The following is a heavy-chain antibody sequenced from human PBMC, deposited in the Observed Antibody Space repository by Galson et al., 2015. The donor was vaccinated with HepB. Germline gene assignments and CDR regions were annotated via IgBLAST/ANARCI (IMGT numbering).Heavy chain of an antibody. D-gene: IGHD5-18*01. Sequence: ETLSLTCTVSGASISSSLYYWVWVRQPPEKGLEWIGSIYYTGNTYYKSSLKSRVTISADMSKNQFSLKVNSVTAADTAVYYCARAAGDSHTYANDYWGQGALVTVSS. V-gene: IGHV4-39*07. CDR1: GASISSSLYY. CDR3: ARAAGDSHTYANDY. CDR2: IYYTGNT. J-gene: IGHJ4*02.